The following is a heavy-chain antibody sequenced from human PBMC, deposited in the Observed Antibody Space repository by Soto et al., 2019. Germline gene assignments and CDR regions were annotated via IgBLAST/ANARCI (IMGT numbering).Heavy chain of an antibody. Sequence: GESLKISCAASGFTFSSYSMNWVRQAPGKGLEWVSYISSSSSTIYYADSVKGRFTISRDNAKNSLYLQMNSLRDEDTAVYYCARRHLYYYYGMDVWGQGTTVTVSS. V-gene: IGHV3-48*02. CDR2: ISSSSSTI. J-gene: IGHJ6*02. CDR1: GFTFSSYS. CDR3: ARRHLYYYYGMDV.